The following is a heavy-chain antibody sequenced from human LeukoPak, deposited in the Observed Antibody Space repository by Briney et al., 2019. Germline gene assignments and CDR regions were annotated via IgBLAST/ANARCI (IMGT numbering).Heavy chain of an antibody. V-gene: IGHV1-18*01. CDR1: GYTFTSYG. CDR2: ISAYNGNT. CDR3: AKGPFFYYDASGYNYYDL. J-gene: IGHJ4*02. Sequence: ASVKVSCKASGYTFTSYGISWVRQAPGQGLEWMGWISAYNGNTNYAQKLQGRVTMTTDTSTSTAYMELRSLRSDDTAVYYCAKGPFFYYDASGYNYYDLWGQGTQVTVSS. D-gene: IGHD3-22*01.